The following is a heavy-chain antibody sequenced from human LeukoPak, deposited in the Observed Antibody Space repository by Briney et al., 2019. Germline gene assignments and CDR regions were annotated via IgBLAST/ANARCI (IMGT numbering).Heavy chain of an antibody. CDR3: AKDKTVGYCSSTSCYTRGVFDY. D-gene: IGHD2-2*02. CDR2: INPNSGGT. CDR1: GYTFTGYY. J-gene: IGHJ4*02. V-gene: IGHV1-2*02. Sequence: ASVKVSCKASGYTFTGYYMHWVRQAPGQGLEWMGWINPNSGGTNYAQKFQGRVTMTRDTSISTAYMELSRLRAEDTAVYYCAKDKTVGYCSSTSCYTRGVFDYWGQGTLVTVSS.